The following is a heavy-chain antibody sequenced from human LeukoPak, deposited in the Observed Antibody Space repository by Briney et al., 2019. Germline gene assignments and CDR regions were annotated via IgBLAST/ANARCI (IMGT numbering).Heavy chain of an antibody. D-gene: IGHD5-18*01. V-gene: IGHV3-7*01. CDR2: IKQDGSEK. CDR3: ARDFELGYSYMAYFDY. Sequence: GGSLRLSFAASGFTFSSYWMSWVRQAPGKGLEWVANIKQDGSEKYYVDSVKGRFTISRDNAKNSLYLQMNSLRAEDTAVYYFARDFELGYSYMAYFDYWGQGTLVTVSS. CDR1: GFTFSSYW. J-gene: IGHJ4*02.